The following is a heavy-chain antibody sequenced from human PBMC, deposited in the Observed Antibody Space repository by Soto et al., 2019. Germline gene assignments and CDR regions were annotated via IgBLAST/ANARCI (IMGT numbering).Heavy chain of an antibody. J-gene: IGHJ4*02. V-gene: IGHV1-3*04. D-gene: IGHD3-22*01. Sequence: GASVKVSCKASGYAFRSYGVHWVRQAPGQRLESMGWINTGNGYTKFSQKFQGRVTITWDTSASTAYMELSSLRSEDTAVYYCARDPAYSRNHYFDFWGQGTLVTVSS. CDR1: GYAFRSYG. CDR3: ARDPAYSRNHYFDF. CDR2: INTGNGYT.